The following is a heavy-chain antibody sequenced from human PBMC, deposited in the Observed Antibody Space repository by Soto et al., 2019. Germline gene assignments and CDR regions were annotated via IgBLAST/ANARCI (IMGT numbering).Heavy chain of an antibody. Sequence: SETLSLTCTVSGGSISSGDYYWSWIRQPPGKGLEWIGYIYYSGSTYYNPSLKSRVTISVDTSKNQFSLKLSSVTAADTAVYYCARTSPVAGGFDYWGQGTLVTVSS. CDR3: ARTSPVAGGFDY. J-gene: IGHJ4*02. V-gene: IGHV4-30-4*01. CDR2: IYYSGST. D-gene: IGHD6-19*01. CDR1: GGSISSGDYY.